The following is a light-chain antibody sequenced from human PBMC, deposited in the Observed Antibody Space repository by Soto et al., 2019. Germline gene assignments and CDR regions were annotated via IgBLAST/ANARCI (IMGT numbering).Light chain of an antibody. V-gene: IGKV1-39*01. Sequence: DIHMTQSPSSLSASVGDRVTIACRASQGISTYLNWYQLRAGKAPKLLIYAASTLHSGVPSRFSGSGSGTDFALTISSLQPEDFATYYCQQSYSTPRTFGPGTTVDI. CDR2: AAS. CDR1: QGISTY. J-gene: IGKJ1*01. CDR3: QQSYSTPRT.